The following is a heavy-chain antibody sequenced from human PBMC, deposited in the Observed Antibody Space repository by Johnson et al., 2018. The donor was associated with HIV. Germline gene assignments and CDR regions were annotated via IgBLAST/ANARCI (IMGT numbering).Heavy chain of an antibody. J-gene: IGHJ3*02. CDR1: GFTFSSYA. CDR2: IRGSGGST. Sequence: VLLVESGGGLVQPGGSLRLSCAASGFTFSSYAMSWVRQAPGKGLEWVSAIRGSGGSTYYADSVKGWFTISRDNSKNTLYLQMNSLRAEDTAVCYCAKLIIVVVPSQTSPGRTFDIWGQGTMVTVSS. CDR3: AKLIIVVVPSQTSPGRTFDI. D-gene: IGHD2-15*01. V-gene: IGHV3-23*04.